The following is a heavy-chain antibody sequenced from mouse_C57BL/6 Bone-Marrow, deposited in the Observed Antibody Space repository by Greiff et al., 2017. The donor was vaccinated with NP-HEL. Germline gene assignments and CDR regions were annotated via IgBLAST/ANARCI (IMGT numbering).Heavy chain of an antibody. CDR1: GFTFSSYA. Sequence: EVLLVESGGGLVKPGGSLKLSCEASGFTFSSYAMSWVRQTPEKRLEWVATISDGGSYTYYPDNVKGRFTISRDNAKNNLYLQMSHLKSEDTAMYYCARGWLLRFAYWGQGTLVTVSA. CDR2: ISDGGSYT. D-gene: IGHD2-3*01. CDR3: ARGWLLRFAY. J-gene: IGHJ3*01. V-gene: IGHV5-4*01.